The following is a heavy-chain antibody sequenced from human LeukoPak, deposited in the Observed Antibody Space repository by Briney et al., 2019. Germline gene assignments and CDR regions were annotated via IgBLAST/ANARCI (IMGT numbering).Heavy chain of an antibody. CDR3: ARDGAARLLRYYYYMDV. V-gene: IGHV3-30*04. CDR2: ILYDGSNQ. CDR1: GFTFSNNA. J-gene: IGHJ6*03. D-gene: IGHD6-6*01. Sequence: GGSLRLSCAATGFTFSNNAMHWVRQAPGKGLEWVAVILYDGSNQRYADSVKGRFTISRDNSENTQFLQMNSLRPEDTAVYYCARDGAARLLRYYYYMDVWGKGTTVTVSS.